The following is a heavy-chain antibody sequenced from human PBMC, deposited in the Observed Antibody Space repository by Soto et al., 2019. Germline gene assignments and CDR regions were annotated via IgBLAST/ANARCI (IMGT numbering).Heavy chain of an antibody. CDR2: ISSTCNYI. CDR3: ARDPDYYDSSGYYSIDY. V-gene: IGHV3-21*01. D-gene: IGHD3-22*01. J-gene: IGHJ4*02. CDR1: GFMFNNYA. Sequence: GSLRLSCVGSGFMFNNYAMNWVRQAPGKGLEWVSSISSTCNYIYYADSVKGRFSISRDNAKSSLYLQMNSLRAEDTAVYYCARDPDYYDSSGYYSIDYWGQGTLVTVSS.